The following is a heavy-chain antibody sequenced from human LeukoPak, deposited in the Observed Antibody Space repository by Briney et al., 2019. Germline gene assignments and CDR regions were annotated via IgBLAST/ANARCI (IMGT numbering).Heavy chain of an antibody. V-gene: IGHV3-7*01. CDR2: IKQHGSEK. Sequence: GGSLRLSCAASGFTFSDYWMTWVRQAPGKGLEWVANIKQHGSEKNYVDSVKGRFTISRDNAKNSLYLQMNSLRAEDTAVYYCYVWGSYRPSYYFDYWGQGTLVTVSS. D-gene: IGHD3-16*02. J-gene: IGHJ4*02. CDR1: GFTFSDYW. CDR3: YVWGSYRPSYYFDY.